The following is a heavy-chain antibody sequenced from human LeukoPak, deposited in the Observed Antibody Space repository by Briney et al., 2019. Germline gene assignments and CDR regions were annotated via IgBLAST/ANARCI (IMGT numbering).Heavy chain of an antibody. CDR3: ARERPDSRNLDS. D-gene: IGHD1-14*01. CDR2: ISGSGGRT. Sequence: GGALRLSCAASGFTFSSYVMSWVRQAPGKGLEWVSAISGSGGRTYYADAVKGRFIISRDDSKNTLSLQMNDLRVEDTAVYYCARERPDSRNLDSWGRGALVTVSS. V-gene: IGHV3-23*01. CDR1: GFTFSSYV. J-gene: IGHJ4*02.